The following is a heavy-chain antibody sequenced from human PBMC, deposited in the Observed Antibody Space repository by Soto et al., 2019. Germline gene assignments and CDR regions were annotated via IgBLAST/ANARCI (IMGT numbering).Heavy chain of an antibody. D-gene: IGHD1-20*01. Sequence: GGSLRLSCAASGFTFSSYSMNWVRQAPGKGLEWVSYISSSSSTIYYADSVKGRFTISRDNAKNSLYLQMNSLRDEDTAVYYCAISSRYNWNHRFNYWGQGTLVTVSS. CDR2: ISSSSSTI. V-gene: IGHV3-48*02. CDR1: GFTFSSYS. CDR3: AISSRYNWNHRFNY. J-gene: IGHJ4*02.